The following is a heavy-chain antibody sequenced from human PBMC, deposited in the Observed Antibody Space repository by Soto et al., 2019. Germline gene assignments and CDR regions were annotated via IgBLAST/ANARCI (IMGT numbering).Heavy chain of an antibody. V-gene: IGHV3-9*01. CDR3: TKDPDRYDYVWGTYRYIDH. D-gene: IGHD3-16*02. CDR2: ISWNSGSI. J-gene: IGHJ4*02. CDR1: GLTFDDYA. Sequence: EVQLVESGGGLVQPGRSLRLSCAASGLTFDDYAKHWVRQAPGKGLERVSGISWNSGSIGYADSVKGRFTISRDNAKNSLYLQMNSLRVEDTAVYYCTKDPDRYDYVWGTYRYIDHWGQGTLVTVSS.